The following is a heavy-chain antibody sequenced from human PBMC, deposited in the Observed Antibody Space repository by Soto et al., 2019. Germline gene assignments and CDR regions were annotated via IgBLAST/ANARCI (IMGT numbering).Heavy chain of an antibody. CDR1: GFTFSSYW. Sequence: EVQLVESGGGLVQPGGSLRLSCAASGFTFSSYWMHWVRQAPGKGLVWVSRINSDGSSTSYADSVKGRFTISRDNAKNTLYLQMNSLRAEDTAVYYCARFIRSCYSCGASGARDSGYYYYYYMDVWGKGTTVTVSS. V-gene: IGHV3-74*01. CDR2: INSDGSST. J-gene: IGHJ6*03. D-gene: IGHD2-15*01. CDR3: ARFIRSCYSCGASGARDSGYYYYYYMDV.